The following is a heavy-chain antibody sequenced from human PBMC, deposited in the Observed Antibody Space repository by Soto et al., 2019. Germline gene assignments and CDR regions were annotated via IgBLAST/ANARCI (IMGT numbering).Heavy chain of an antibody. CDR3: ARDIVSAGPRANDAVDV. CDR2: INPANGNT. D-gene: IGHD1-26*01. J-gene: IGHJ3*01. Sequence: QVQLVQSGAELKKPGASVNISCQASGLTFSDTLINWVRQGPGQRLEWMGWINPANGNTRYSESFQGRVTISSLSSASTAYVALSDLTSEDTAVYYCARDIVSAGPRANDAVDVWGEGTMITVSS. CDR1: GLTFSDTL. V-gene: IGHV1-3*01.